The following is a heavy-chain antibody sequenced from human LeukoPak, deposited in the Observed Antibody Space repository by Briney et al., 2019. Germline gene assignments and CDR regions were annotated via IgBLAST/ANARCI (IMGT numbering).Heavy chain of an antibody. CDR2: IKQDGSEK. D-gene: IGHD3-22*01. J-gene: IGHJ3*02. Sequence: GGSLRLSCAASGFTFSSYWMSWVRQAPGKGLEWVANIKQDGSEKYYVDSVKGRFTISRDNSKNTLYLQMNSLRAEDTAVYYCAKSVIYYYDSSGYDDAFDIWGQGTMVTVSS. CDR1: GFTFSSYW. V-gene: IGHV3-7*03. CDR3: AKSVIYYYDSSGYDDAFDI.